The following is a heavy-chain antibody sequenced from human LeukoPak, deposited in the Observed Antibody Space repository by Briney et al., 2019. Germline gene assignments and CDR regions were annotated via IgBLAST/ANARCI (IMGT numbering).Heavy chain of an antibody. J-gene: IGHJ4*02. V-gene: IGHV1-18*01. CDR2: ISAYNGNT. CDR1: GYTFTSYG. Sequence: GASVKVSCKASGYTFTSYGISWVRQAPGQGLERTGWISAYNGNTNYAQKLQGRVTMTTDTSTSTAYMELRSLRSDDTAVYYCARDTETYDYVWGSYRYFDYWGQGTLVTVSS. D-gene: IGHD3-16*02. CDR3: ARDTETYDYVWGSYRYFDY.